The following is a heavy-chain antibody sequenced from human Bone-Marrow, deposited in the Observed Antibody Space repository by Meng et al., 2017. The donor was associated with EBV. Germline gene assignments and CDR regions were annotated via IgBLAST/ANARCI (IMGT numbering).Heavy chain of an antibody. CDR2: LIPMSDAP. V-gene: IGHV1-69*01. J-gene: IGHJ4*02. CDR3: ASESGRGFTPDY. CDR1: GGTFRSDA. Sequence: QGQWWRSGGEGKKPGSSVKVSCKTSGGTFRSDAISWVRQAPGQGLEWMGGLIPMSDAPHYAQKFQSRVTITADESTSTHYMDLSGLRSEDTAVYYCASESGRGFTPDYWGQGTLVTVSS. D-gene: IGHD3-10*01.